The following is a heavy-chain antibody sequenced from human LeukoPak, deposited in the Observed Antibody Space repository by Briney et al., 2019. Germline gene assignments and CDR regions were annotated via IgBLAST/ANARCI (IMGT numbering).Heavy chain of an antibody. D-gene: IGHD1-26*01. Sequence: GASVKVSCKASGYTFTSYYMHWVRQAPGQGLEWMGIINPSGGSTSYAQKFQGRVTMTRDTSTSTVYMELSSLRSEDTAVYYCARADSGSYGPYYYYYGMDVWAKGPRSPSP. CDR3: ARADSGSYGPYYYYYGMDV. J-gene: IGHJ6*02. CDR1: GYTFTSYY. CDR2: INPSGGST. V-gene: IGHV1-46*01.